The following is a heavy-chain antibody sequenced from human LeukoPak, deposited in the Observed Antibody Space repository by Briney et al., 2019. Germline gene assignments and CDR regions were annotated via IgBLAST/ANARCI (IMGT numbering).Heavy chain of an antibody. Sequence: PGGSLRLSCAASGFTFSSYAMHWVRQAPGKGLEYVSAISSNGGSTYYANSVKGRFTISRDNSKNTLYLQMDSLRAEDMAVYYCARDRARWLQFDVDYWGQGTVVTVSS. D-gene: IGHD5-24*01. CDR1: GFTFSSYA. CDR3: ARDRARWLQFDVDY. V-gene: IGHV3-64*01. CDR2: ISSNGGST. J-gene: IGHJ4*02.